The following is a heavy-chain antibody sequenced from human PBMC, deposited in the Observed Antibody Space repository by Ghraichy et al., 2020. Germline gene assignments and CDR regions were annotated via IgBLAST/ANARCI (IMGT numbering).Heavy chain of an antibody. CDR3: AKWLTMVRGVKTSSAFDI. CDR2: ISGSGGST. J-gene: IGHJ3*02. CDR1: GFTFSSYA. Sequence: GGSLRLSCAASGFTFSSYAMSWVRQAPGKGLEWVSAISGSGGSTYYADSVKGRFTISRDNSKNTLYLQMNSLRAEDTAVYYCAKWLTMVRGVKTSSAFDIWGQGTMVTVSS. V-gene: IGHV3-23*01. D-gene: IGHD3-10*01.